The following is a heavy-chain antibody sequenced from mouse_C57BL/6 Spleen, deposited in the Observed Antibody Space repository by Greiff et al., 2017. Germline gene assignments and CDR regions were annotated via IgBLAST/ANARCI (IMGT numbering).Heavy chain of an antibody. D-gene: IGHD2-4*01. CDR3: TKDYDRAWFAY. J-gene: IGHJ3*01. V-gene: IGHV1-78*01. CDR1: GYTFTDHT. Sequence: QVQLQQSDAELVKPGASVKISCKVSGYTFTDHTIHWMKQRPEQGLEWIGYIYPRDGSTKYNEKFQGKATMTADTSSNTAYLQLSSLTSEDTAVYYWTKDYDRAWFAYWGQGTLVTVAA. CDR2: IYPRDGST.